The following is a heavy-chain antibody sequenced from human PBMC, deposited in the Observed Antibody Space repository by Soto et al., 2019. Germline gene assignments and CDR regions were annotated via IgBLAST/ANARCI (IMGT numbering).Heavy chain of an antibody. D-gene: IGHD3-22*01. CDR1: GDSISGNSYY. V-gene: IGHV4-39*01. CDR3: ARQRYYESAGYYFNYFDY. CDR2: IYYSGST. J-gene: IGHJ4*01. Sequence: PSETLSLTCTVSGDSISGNSYYWGWVRQPPGKGLEWIATIYYSGSTYYNPSLKSRVTISVDTSKNQFSLKLTSVTASDTAVYYCARQRYYESAGYYFNYFDYWGQGNLVTVSS.